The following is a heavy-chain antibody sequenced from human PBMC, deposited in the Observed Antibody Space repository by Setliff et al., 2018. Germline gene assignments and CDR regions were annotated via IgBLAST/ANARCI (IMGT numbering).Heavy chain of an antibody. V-gene: IGHV4-59*01. D-gene: IGHD7-27*01. CDR3: ARVTNWGLDLRFDP. J-gene: IGHJ5*02. CDR2: IYYSGST. CDR1: GDSISSYY. Sequence: SLTCTVSGDSISSYYWSWIRQPPGKGLEWIGYIYYSGSTNYNPSLKSRVTMSVATFENHFSLKLNSLTAADTAVYYCARVTNWGLDLRFDPWGQGILVTV.